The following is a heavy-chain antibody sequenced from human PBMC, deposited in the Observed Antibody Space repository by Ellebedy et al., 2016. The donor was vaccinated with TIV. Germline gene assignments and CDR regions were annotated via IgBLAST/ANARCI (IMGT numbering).Heavy chain of an antibody. CDR1: AVSISGYY. D-gene: IGHD5-24*01. J-gene: IGHJ4*02. Sequence: MPSETLSLTCTVAAVSISGYYWSWVRQLPGKGLEWIGYIHYTGTTNYNPSLKSRVPISLDTSKNQFSLNLNSVTAADTAVYYCTKTRGWLQPDFHYWGQGSLVTVSS. V-gene: IGHV4-59*01. CDR3: TKTRGWLQPDFHY. CDR2: IHYTGTT.